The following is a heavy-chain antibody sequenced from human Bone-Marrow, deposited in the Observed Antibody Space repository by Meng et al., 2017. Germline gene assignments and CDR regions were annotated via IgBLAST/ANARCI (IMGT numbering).Heavy chain of an antibody. Sequence: GGSLRLSCAASGFTFSSYSMNWVRQAPGKGLEWVSSISSSSSYIYYADSVKGRFTISRDNAKNSLYLQMNSLRAEDTAVYYCASDPILTYSNYRVQFDYWGQGTLVTVSS. CDR1: GFTFSSYS. CDR3: ASDPILTYSNYRVQFDY. CDR2: ISSSSSYI. D-gene: IGHD4-11*01. J-gene: IGHJ4*02. V-gene: IGHV3-21*01.